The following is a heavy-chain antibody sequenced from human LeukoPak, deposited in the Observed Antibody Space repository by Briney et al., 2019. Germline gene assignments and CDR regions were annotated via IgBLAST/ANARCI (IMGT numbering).Heavy chain of an antibody. CDR1: GYTFTGYY. CDR3: ARNGGSYDILTGYYMGNWFDP. V-gene: IGHV1-2*06. J-gene: IGHJ5*02. D-gene: IGHD3-9*01. Sequence: ASVKVSCKASGYTFTGYYMHWARQAPGQGLEWMGRINPNSGGTNYAQKFQGRVTMTRDTSISTAYMELSRLRSDDTAVYYCARNGGSYDILTGYYMGNWFDPWGQGTLVTVSS. CDR2: INPNSGGT.